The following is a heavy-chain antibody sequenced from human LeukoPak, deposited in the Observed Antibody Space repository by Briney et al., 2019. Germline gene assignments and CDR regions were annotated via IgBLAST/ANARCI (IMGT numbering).Heavy chain of an antibody. CDR2: ISSNGGST. Sequence: GGSLRLSCAASGFTFSSYEMNWVRQAPGKGLEYVSAISSNGGSTYYANSVKGRFTISRDNSKNTLYLQMGSLRAEDMAVYYCARGTYYYDSSGLDYWGQGTLVTVSS. CDR1: GFTFSSYE. V-gene: IGHV3-64*01. J-gene: IGHJ4*02. D-gene: IGHD3-22*01. CDR3: ARGTYYYDSSGLDY.